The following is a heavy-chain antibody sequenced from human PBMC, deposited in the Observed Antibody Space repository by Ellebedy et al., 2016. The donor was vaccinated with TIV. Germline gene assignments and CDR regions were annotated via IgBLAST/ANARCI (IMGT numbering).Heavy chain of an antibody. D-gene: IGHD6-25*01. V-gene: IGHV3-11*04. J-gene: IGHJ4*02. CDR2: ISSSGSTI. CDR1: GFTFSDYY. Sequence: GESLKISXAASGFTFSDYYMSWIRQAPGKGLEWVSYISSSGSTIYYADSVKGRFTISRDNAKNSVYLQMNSLRAEDTSLYYCARGAATGPYWGRGTLVTVSS. CDR3: ARGAATGPY.